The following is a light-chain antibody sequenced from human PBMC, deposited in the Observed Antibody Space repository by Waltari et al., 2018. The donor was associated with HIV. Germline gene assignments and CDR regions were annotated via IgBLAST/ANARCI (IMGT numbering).Light chain of an antibody. CDR3: ASWDDILSSVI. CDR1: RTNIGSHF. CDR2: KTN. J-gene: IGLJ2*01. Sequence: QSVLTQPPSASGTPGQRVTISCSGGRTNIGSHFVYWYHQLPGTAPKLLISKTNQRPSGVPDRFACSKSGSSASLTISGLRSEDEAVYYCASWDDILSSVIFGGGTKVTVL. V-gene: IGLV1-47*01.